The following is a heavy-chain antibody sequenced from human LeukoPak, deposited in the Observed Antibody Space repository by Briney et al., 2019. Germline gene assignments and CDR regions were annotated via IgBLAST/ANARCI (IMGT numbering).Heavy chain of an antibody. CDR2: IKQDGSEK. Sequence: GGSLRLSCAASGFIFSNYWMSWVRQAPGKGLEWVANIKQDGSEKYYVDSVKGRFTISRDNAKNSLYLQMSSLRAEDTAVYYCARGAYYYGSGSYPPDYWGQGTLVTVSS. CDR3: ARGAYYYGSGSYPPDY. D-gene: IGHD3-10*01. V-gene: IGHV3-7*01. J-gene: IGHJ4*02. CDR1: GFIFSNYW.